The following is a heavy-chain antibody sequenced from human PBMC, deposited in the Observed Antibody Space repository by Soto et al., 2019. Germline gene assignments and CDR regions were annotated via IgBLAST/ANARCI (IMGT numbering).Heavy chain of an antibody. CDR1: GFIFSAYT. Sequence: EVQLVESGGGLVQPGESLRLSCAGSGFIFSAYTMNWVRQAPGQGLEWVSYINSGHNPIYYADSVKGRFTISRDDAKNSVYLQMNSLRDEDTAVYYCARSGANVGLDVWGQGTTVTVSS. CDR2: INSGHNPI. D-gene: IGHD1-26*01. V-gene: IGHV3-48*02. J-gene: IGHJ6*02. CDR3: ARSGANVGLDV.